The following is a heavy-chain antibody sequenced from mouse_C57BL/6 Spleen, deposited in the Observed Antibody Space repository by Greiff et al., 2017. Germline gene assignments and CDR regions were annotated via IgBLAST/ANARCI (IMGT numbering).Heavy chain of an antibody. J-gene: IGHJ1*03. D-gene: IGHD4-1*01. CDR3: ARWASWDWYFDV. Sequence: EVQLQQSGPELVKPGASVKIPCKASGYTFTDYNMDWVKQSHGKSLEWIGDINPNNGGTIYNQKFKGKATLTVDKSSSTASMELRSLTSEDAAVYYCARWASWDWYFDVWGTGTTVTVSS. CDR2: INPNNGGT. CDR1: GYTFTDYN. V-gene: IGHV1-18*01.